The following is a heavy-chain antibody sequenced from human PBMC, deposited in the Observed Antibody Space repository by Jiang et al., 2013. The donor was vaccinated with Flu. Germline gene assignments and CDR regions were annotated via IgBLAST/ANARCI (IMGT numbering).Heavy chain of an antibody. CDR3: ARDPHGGILYYYYYYGMDV. Sequence: LLKPSETLSLTCAVYGGSFSGYYWSWIRQPPGKGLEWIGEINHSGSTNYNPSLKSRVTISVDTSKNQFSLKLSSVTAADTAVYYCARDPHGGILYYYYYYGMDVWGQGTTVTVSS. D-gene: IGHD2-15*01. CDR2: INHSGST. J-gene: IGHJ6*02. V-gene: IGHV4-34*01. CDR1: GGSFSGYY.